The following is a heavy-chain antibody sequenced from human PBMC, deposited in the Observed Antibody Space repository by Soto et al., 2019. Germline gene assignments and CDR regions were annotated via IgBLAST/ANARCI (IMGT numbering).Heavy chain of an antibody. D-gene: IGHD1-1*01. CDR1: GFDSSYYW. J-gene: IGHJ4*02. Sequence: PGGSLRLSCALSGFDSSYYWIQWFRQSPGKGLEWVSRIDPDGTTTNYADSVKGRFSVSRDNAKKTIYLQMNSLTADDTALYYCARGSGPSSAGTGAYWAQGTLVTVSS. CDR2: IDPDGTTT. CDR3: ARGSGPSSAGTGAY. V-gene: IGHV3-74*01.